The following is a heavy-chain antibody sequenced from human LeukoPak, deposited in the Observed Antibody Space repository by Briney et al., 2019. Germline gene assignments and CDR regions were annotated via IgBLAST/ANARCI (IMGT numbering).Heavy chain of an antibody. J-gene: IGHJ4*02. V-gene: IGHV3-48*02. D-gene: IGHD5-18*01. CDR1: GFTFRSYA. CDR3: ARDSGYSYADDY. CDR2: ITYNSGTI. Sequence: GGSLRLSCAASGFTFRSYAMQCVRQAPGKGLEWVSYITYNSGTIFYADSVKGRFTISRDNAKDSLYLQMSSLRDEDTAVYYCARDSGYSYADDYWGQGTLVTVSS.